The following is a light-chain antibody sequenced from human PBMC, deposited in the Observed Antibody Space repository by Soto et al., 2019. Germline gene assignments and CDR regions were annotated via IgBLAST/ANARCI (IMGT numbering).Light chain of an antibody. V-gene: IGLV2-8*01. CDR1: KSDIGVYDF. J-gene: IGLJ6*01. CDR2: EVV. Sequence: QSALTQPPSASGSPGQSVTISCTGTKSDIGVYDFVSWYQHHPGKAPRLIIYEVVQRPSGVPDRFSGSKSGNTASLTVSGLEAADEADYFCKSYAGSNNYVFGSGKKLTV. CDR3: KSYAGSNNYV.